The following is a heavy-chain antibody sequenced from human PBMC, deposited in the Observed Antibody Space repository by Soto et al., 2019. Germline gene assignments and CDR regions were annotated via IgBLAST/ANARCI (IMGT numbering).Heavy chain of an antibody. V-gene: IGHV4-31*03. CDR2: LYYSGST. CDR1: GGSISSGGYY. D-gene: IGHD1-26*01. CDR3: ARDAARGGSHDAFDI. J-gene: IGHJ3*02. Sequence: QVQLQESGPGLVKPSQTLSLTCTVPGGSISSGGYYWSWIRQHPGKGLAWIGYLYYSGSTYYNPSLKSRVTISVDTSKNQFSLKLSSVTAADTAVYYCARDAARGGSHDAFDIWGQGTMVTVSS.